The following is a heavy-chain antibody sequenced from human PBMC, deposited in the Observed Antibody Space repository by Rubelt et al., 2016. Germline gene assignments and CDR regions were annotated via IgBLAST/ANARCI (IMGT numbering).Heavy chain of an antibody. CDR1: GGSISSSSYY. J-gene: IGHJ4*02. CDR2: TYFSGRT. V-gene: IGHV4-39*07. D-gene: IGHD1-7*01. Sequence: QLQLQESGPGLVKPSETLSLTYTVSGGSISSSSYYWGWIRQPPGNGLEWIWSTYFSGRTYYNPSLKSRVTRSVDTAKNQFALKLSSVTAADTAVYYCARDPRAGTTSFDYWGQGTLVTVSS. CDR3: ARDPRAGTTSFDY.